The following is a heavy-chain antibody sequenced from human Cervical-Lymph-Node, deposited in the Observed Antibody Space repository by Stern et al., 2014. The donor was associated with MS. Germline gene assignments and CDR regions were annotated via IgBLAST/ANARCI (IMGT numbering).Heavy chain of an antibody. CDR3: ANPLPYAN. J-gene: IGHJ1*01. Sequence: QEQLVQSGAEVKKPGASVKVSCKASGDSFASYPIHWLRQAPGQGPVWMGIVNPTAGRTTYAQTFKGRVTMTRDTSTRTVYMELSSLRPEDTAMYFCANPLPYANWGQGTRVTVSS. CDR1: GDSFASYP. V-gene: IGHV1-46*03. CDR2: VNPTAGRT. D-gene: IGHD4-17*01.